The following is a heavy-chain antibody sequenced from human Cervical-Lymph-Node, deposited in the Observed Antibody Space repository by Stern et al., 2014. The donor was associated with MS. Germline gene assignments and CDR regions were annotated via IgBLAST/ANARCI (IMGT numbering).Heavy chain of an antibody. CDR3: ASTTGTTFYYGMDV. J-gene: IGHJ6*02. D-gene: IGHD1-1*01. CDR2: IIPIFGTA. CDR1: GGTFSSYA. V-gene: IGHV1-69*01. Sequence: QLVQSGAAVKKPGSSVKVSCKASGGTFSSYAINWVRQVPGQGLEWMGGIIPIFGTANYAQKFQGRVTITADESTSTAYMKLSRLRSEDTAVYYCASTTGTTFYYGMDVWGQGTTVTVSS.